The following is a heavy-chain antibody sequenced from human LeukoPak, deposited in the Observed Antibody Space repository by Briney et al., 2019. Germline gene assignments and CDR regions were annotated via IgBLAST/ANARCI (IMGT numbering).Heavy chain of an antibody. J-gene: IGHJ5*02. V-gene: IGHV3-23*01. CDR2: ISGSGGST. D-gene: IGHD1-26*01. Sequence: GGSLRLSCAASGFTFSSYAMSWVRQAPGRGLEWVSAISGSGGSTYYADSVKGRFTISRDNSKNTLYLQMNSLRAEDTAVYYCAKETWELRNGTWFDPWGQGTLVTVSS. CDR1: GFTFSSYA. CDR3: AKETWELRNGTWFDP.